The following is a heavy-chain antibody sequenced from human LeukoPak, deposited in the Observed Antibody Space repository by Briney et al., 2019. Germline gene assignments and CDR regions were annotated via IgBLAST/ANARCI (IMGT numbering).Heavy chain of an antibody. CDR1: GGSIAGFY. J-gene: IGHJ3*02. CDR2: MYYSGST. CDR3: ARAGYDVLTGYCGAFDI. D-gene: IGHD3-9*01. Sequence: SETLSLTCTVSGGSIAGFYWSWFRQSPGKGLEWIAYMYYSGSTYYNPSLKSRVSLSVDTSKNQFSLKLSSVTAADTAVYYCARAGYDVLTGYCGAFDIWGQGTMVIVSS. V-gene: IGHV4-59*12.